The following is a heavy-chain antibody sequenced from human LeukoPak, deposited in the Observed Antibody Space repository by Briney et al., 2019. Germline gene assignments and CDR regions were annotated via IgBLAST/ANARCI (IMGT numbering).Heavy chain of an antibody. CDR1: GHTFTNFD. D-gene: IGHD1-1*01. CDR3: ARGSGDLDY. V-gene: IGHV1-18*01. Sequence: GASVKVSCKASGHTFTNFDVTWVRQAPGQGLEWMGWISAYNGNTNYAQKFQSRVTMTTDTSTSTAYMEVRSLTSDDTAVYYCARGSGDLDYWGQGTLVTVSS. CDR2: ISAYNGNT. J-gene: IGHJ4*02.